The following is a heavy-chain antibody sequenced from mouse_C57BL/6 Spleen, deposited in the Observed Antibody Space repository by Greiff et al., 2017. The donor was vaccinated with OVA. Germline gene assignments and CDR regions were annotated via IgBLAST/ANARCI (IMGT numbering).Heavy chain of an antibody. CDR3: ARDTSNYKGDY. Sequence: EVHLVESGPGLVKPSQSLSLTCSVTGYSITSGYYWNWIRQFPGNKLEWMGYISYDGSNNYNPSLKNRISITRDTSKNQFFLKLNSVTTEDTATYYCARDTSNYKGDYWGQGTSVTVSS. CDR2: ISYDGSN. J-gene: IGHJ4*01. V-gene: IGHV3-6*01. D-gene: IGHD2-5*01. CDR1: GYSITSGYY.